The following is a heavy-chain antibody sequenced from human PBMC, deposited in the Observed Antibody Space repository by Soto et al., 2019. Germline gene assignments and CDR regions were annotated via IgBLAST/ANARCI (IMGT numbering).Heavy chain of an antibody. J-gene: IGHJ6*02. CDR1: GFTFSSYA. Sequence: EVQLLESGGGLVQPGGSLRLSCAASGFTFSSYAMSWVRQAAGKGLEWVSDISGSGGTTYYADSVKGRFTISRDSSKNKLYLQMNSLRAEDTAVYYCAKGRAPFLGRGMDVWGQGTTVTVSS. CDR3: AKGRAPFLGRGMDV. CDR2: ISGSGGTT. V-gene: IGHV3-23*01.